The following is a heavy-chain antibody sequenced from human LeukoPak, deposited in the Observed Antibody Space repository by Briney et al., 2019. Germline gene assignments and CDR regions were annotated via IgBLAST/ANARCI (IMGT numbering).Heavy chain of an antibody. V-gene: IGHV3-33*01. D-gene: IGHD3-3*01. CDR2: IWYDGSNK. J-gene: IGHJ6*03. Sequence: GGSLRLSCAASGFTFTSYGMHWVRQAQGKGLEWVAVIWYDGSNKYYADSVKGRFTISRDNSKNTLYLQMNSLRAEDTAVYYCARGEITIFGVVIDYMDVWGKGTTVTVSS. CDR1: GFTFTSYG. CDR3: ARGEITIFGVVIDYMDV.